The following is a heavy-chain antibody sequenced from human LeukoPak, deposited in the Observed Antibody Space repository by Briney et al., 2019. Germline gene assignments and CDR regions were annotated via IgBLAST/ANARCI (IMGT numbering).Heavy chain of an antibody. V-gene: IGHV3-23*01. D-gene: IGHD2-8*01. CDR3: AKDRSCTNDICHGDFDY. CDR2: ISGSGGST. J-gene: IGHJ4*02. Sequence: GSLRLSCAASGFTFSSYAVSWVRQAPGKGLEWVSSISGSGGSTYSADSVKGRFTISRDNYKNTPYLQMNSLRAEDTALYYCAKDRSCTNDICHGDFDYWGQGTLVTVSS. CDR1: GFTFSSYA.